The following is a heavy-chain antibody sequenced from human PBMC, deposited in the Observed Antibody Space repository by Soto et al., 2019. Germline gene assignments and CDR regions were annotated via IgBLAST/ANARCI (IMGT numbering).Heavy chain of an antibody. V-gene: IGHV3-33*01. D-gene: IGHD5-12*01. Sequence: QVQLVESGGGVVQPGRSLRLSCAASGFTFSSYGMHWVRQAPGKGLEWVAVIWYDGSNKYYADSVKGRFTISRDNSKNALYLKRNSLRAEDTAVYYCARDSGSPLWDYWGPGTLVTVSS. J-gene: IGHJ4*02. CDR1: GFTFSSYG. CDR3: ARDSGSPLWDY. CDR2: IWYDGSNK.